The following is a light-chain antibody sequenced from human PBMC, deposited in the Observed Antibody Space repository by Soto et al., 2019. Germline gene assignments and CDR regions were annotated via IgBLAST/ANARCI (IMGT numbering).Light chain of an antibody. J-gene: IGKJ3*01. CDR1: QSVGSS. V-gene: IGKV3-15*01. Sequence: VLTQSPATLSVSPGEGATLSCRASQSVGSSLAWYQQKPGQAPRLLMFDSSTRATGVPAKFSGSGSGTECTLTISSLQSEDFALFFCQQYDDWPLTFGPGTRVDI. CDR2: DSS. CDR3: QQYDDWPLT.